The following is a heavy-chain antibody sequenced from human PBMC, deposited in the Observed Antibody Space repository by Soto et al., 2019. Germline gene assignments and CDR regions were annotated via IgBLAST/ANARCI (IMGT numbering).Heavy chain of an antibody. Sequence: SETLSLTCVVSGGSISSTNWWTWVRQPPGKRLEWIGEIYHNGSPTYSPSLRGRATISVDKSNNQFSLRLRSVTAADTAVYYCARDRPIRDSGSPSFDPWGQGIQVTVSS. V-gene: IGHV4-4*02. D-gene: IGHD3-10*01. CDR3: ARDRPIRDSGSPSFDP. CDR1: GGSISSTNW. J-gene: IGHJ5*02. CDR2: IYHNGSP.